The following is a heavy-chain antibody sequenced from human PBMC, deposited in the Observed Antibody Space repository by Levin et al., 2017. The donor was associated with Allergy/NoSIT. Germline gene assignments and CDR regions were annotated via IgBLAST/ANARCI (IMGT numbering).Heavy chain of an antibody. V-gene: IGHV3-7*01. J-gene: IGHJ4*02. Sequence: ASVKVSCAASGFALSNYWMSWVRQAPGKGLEWVANIRQDGSEKYYVDSVKGRFTISRDNAKNSLYLQMNSLRAEDTSVYYCARYHSSSSWYSWDYWGQGTLVTVSS. CDR1: GFALSNYW. CDR2: IRQDGSEK. D-gene: IGHD6-13*01. CDR3: ARYHSSSSWYSWDY.